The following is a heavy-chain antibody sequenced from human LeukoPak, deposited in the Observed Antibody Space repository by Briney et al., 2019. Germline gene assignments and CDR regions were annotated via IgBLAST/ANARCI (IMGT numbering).Heavy chain of an antibody. Sequence: GGSLRLSCAASGFTFSSYAMSWVRQAPGKGLEWVSSISSSSSYIYYADSVKGRFTISRDNAKNSLYLQMNSLRAEDTAVYHCAKDTIKVYSNKNAFDIWGQGTMVTVSS. J-gene: IGHJ3*02. CDR1: GFTFSSYA. D-gene: IGHD2/OR15-2a*01. CDR2: ISSSSSYI. CDR3: AKDTIKVYSNKNAFDI. V-gene: IGHV3-21*04.